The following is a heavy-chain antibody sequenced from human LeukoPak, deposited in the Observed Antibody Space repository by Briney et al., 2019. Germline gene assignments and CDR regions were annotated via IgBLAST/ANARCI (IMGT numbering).Heavy chain of an antibody. CDR1: GYTFTDYY. D-gene: IGHD5-18*01. J-gene: IGHJ4*02. CDR3: AKSIQLWSVNPFDY. Sequence: ASVKVSCKASGYTFTDYYIHWVRQTPGQGLEWMGRINPDSGGTNYAQKFRDRVTMTRDTSINTVYMELSRLGSDDTAVYYCAKSIQLWSVNPFDYWGQGTLVTVSS. CDR2: INPDSGGT. V-gene: IGHV1-2*06.